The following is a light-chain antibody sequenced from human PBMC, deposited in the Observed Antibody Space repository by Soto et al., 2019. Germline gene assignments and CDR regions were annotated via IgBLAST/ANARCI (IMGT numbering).Light chain of an antibody. V-gene: IGKV3-15*01. Sequence: EIVMTQSPATLSVSPGERATLSCRASQSVSSNLAWYQQKPGQAPRLLIYVASTRATGIPARFSGSGSGTEFTLTISSLQSEDFAFYYCHQYNNWPRTFGQGTRLEIK. CDR2: VAS. CDR1: QSVSSN. CDR3: HQYNNWPRT. J-gene: IGKJ5*01.